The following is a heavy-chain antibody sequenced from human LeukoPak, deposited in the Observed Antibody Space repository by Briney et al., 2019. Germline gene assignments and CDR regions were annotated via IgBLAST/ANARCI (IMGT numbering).Heavy chain of an antibody. CDR2: IYFTGTT. D-gene: IGHD5-12*01. CDR3: ARDRRGDSAYDFDY. CDR1: GSSISSYY. Sequence: SETLSLTCTVSGSSISSYYWSWIRQSPGKGLEWIGYIYFTGTTNYNPSLKSRVTISVDTSKKQLSLKLRSVTAADTAVYYCARDRRGDSAYDFDYWGQGILVTVSS. V-gene: IGHV4-59*01. J-gene: IGHJ4*02.